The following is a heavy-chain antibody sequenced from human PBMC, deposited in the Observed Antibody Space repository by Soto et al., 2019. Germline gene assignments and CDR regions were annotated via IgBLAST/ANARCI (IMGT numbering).Heavy chain of an antibody. J-gene: IGHJ4*02. CDR3: AKAVGPLASISHFDY. CDR2: ISGSGGTT. CDR1: GFTFSSYA. Sequence: EVQMLESGGGLVQPGGSLRLSCAAYGFTFSSYAMSWVRQAPGKGLEWVSVISGSGGTTYYADSVKGRFTVSRDNSKNTLFLQMNSLRAEDTAVYYCAKAVGPLASISHFDYWGQGSLVTVSS. D-gene: IGHD3-10*01. V-gene: IGHV3-23*01.